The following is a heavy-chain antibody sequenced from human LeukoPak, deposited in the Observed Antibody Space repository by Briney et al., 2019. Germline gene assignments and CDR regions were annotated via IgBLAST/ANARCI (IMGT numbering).Heavy chain of an antibody. CDR2: INSDGSST. CDR3: ARDRDSGSYPHGGGFDP. D-gene: IGHD1-26*01. CDR1: GFTFSSYW. Sequence: GGSLRLSCAASGFTFSSYWMHWVRQAPGKGLVWVSRINSDGSSTSYADSVKGRFTISRDNVKNTLYLQMNSLRAEDTAVYYCARDRDSGSYPHGGGFDPWGQGTLVTVSS. J-gene: IGHJ5*02. V-gene: IGHV3-74*01.